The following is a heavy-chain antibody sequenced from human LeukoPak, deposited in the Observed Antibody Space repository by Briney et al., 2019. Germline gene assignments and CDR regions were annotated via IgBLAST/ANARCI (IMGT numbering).Heavy chain of an antibody. CDR2: IYHSGST. Sequence: SETLSLTCTVSGYSISSGYYWGWIRQPPGKGLEWIGSIYHSGSTYYNPSLKSRVTISVDTSKNQFSLKLSSVTAADTAVYYCARVRGTDSYYYMDVWGKGTTVTVSS. J-gene: IGHJ6*03. V-gene: IGHV4-38-2*02. CDR3: ARVRGTDSYYYMDV. CDR1: GYSISSGYY. D-gene: IGHD3-16*01.